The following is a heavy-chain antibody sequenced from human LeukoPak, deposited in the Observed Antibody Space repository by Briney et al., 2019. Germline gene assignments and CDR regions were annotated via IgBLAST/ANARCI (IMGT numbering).Heavy chain of an antibody. CDR3: ARDGDVDYYDSSGYALDM. V-gene: IGHV3-30-3*01. CDR2: ISFDGGNT. Sequence: GGSLRLSCAASGFTFGDYAMHWVRQAPGKGLEWVAFISFDGGNTLYPDSVKGRFTISRDNYRNTLDLQMNSLRPEDTAVYYCARDGDVDYYDSSGYALDMWGQGTKVTVSS. J-gene: IGHJ3*02. D-gene: IGHD3-22*01. CDR1: GFTFGDYA.